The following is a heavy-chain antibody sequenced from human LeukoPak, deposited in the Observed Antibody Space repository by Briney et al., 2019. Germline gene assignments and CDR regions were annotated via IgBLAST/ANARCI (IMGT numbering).Heavy chain of an antibody. J-gene: IGHJ3*02. D-gene: IGHD6-13*01. CDR1: GFTFSSYA. V-gene: IGHV3-30-3*01. CDR3: VRAKYSSSWYLDVFDI. CDR2: ISYDGSNK. Sequence: GRSLRLSCAASGFTFSSYAMHWVRQAPGKGLEWVAVISYDGSNKYYADSVKGRFTISRDNSKNTLYLQMNSLRAEDTAVYYCVRAKYSSSWYLDVFDIWGQATMVTVSS.